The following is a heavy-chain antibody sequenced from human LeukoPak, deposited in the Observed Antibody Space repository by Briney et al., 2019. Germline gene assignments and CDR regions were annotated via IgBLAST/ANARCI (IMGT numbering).Heavy chain of an antibody. V-gene: IGHV4-59*01. Sequence: SETLSLTCTVSGGSISSYYWSWIRQPPGKGLEWIGYIYYSGSTNYNPSLKSRVTISVDTSKIQFSLKLSSVTAADTAVYYCARDKSSSHPQDYYYYMDVWGKGTTVTVSS. J-gene: IGHJ6*03. D-gene: IGHD6-6*01. CDR1: GGSISSYY. CDR3: ARDKSSSHPQDYYYYMDV. CDR2: IYYSGST.